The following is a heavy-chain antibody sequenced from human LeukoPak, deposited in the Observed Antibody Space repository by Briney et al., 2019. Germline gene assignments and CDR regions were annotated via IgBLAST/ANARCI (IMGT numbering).Heavy chain of an antibody. Sequence: SETLSLTCTVSGGSISSSSYYWGWIRQPPGKGLEWIGSIYYSGSTYFNPSLKSRVTISVDTSKNQFSLKLSSVTAADTAVYYCARGRECSGGSCYFTNYYYMDVWGKGTTVTVSS. V-gene: IGHV4-39*07. CDR2: IYYSGST. D-gene: IGHD2-15*01. CDR1: GGSISSSSYY. CDR3: ARGRECSGGSCYFTNYYYMDV. J-gene: IGHJ6*03.